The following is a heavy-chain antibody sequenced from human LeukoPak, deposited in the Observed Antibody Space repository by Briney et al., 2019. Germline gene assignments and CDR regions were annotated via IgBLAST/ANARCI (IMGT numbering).Heavy chain of an antibody. Sequence: GGSLRLSCATSGFTFDDYAMHWVRQAPGKGLEWVSGISWNSGSIGYADSVKGRFTISRDNAKNSLYLQMNSLRAEDMALYYCAKEAGSDDFWSGYYGAFDIWGQGTMVTVSS. J-gene: IGHJ3*02. D-gene: IGHD3-3*01. CDR1: GFTFDDYA. V-gene: IGHV3-9*03. CDR2: ISWNSGSI. CDR3: AKEAGSDDFWSGYYGAFDI.